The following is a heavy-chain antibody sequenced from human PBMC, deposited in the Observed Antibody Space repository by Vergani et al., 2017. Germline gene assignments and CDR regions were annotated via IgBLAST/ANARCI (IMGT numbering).Heavy chain of an antibody. CDR1: GFTFSSYG. CDR2: ISYDGSNN. CDR3: AKDSGSGWYYFDY. Sequence: QVQLVESGGGVVQPGRSLRLSCAASGFTFSSYGMHWVRQAPGKGLEWVAVISYDGSNNYYADSVKGRFTISRDNSKNTLYLQMNSLRAEDTAGYYCAKDSGSGWYYFDYWGQGTLVTVSS. J-gene: IGHJ4*02. V-gene: IGHV3-30*18. D-gene: IGHD6-19*01.